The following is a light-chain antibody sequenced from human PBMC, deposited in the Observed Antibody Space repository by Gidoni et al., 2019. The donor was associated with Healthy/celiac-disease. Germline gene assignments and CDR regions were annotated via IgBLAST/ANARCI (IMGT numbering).Light chain of an antibody. CDR3: QSADSSGTYGV. Sequence: SYELTQPPSVSVSPGQTARITCTGDALPKQYAYWYQQKPGQAPVLVIYNNSERPSWIPERFSGSSSGTTVTLTISGVQAEDEADYYCQSADSSGTYGVFGGGTKLTVL. J-gene: IGLJ3*02. V-gene: IGLV3-25*03. CDR2: NNS. CDR1: ALPKQY.